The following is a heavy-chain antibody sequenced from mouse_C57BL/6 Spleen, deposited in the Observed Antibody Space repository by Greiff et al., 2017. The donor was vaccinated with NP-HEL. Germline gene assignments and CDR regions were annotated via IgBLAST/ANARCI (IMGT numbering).Heavy chain of an antibody. V-gene: IGHV1-82*01. D-gene: IGHD1-1*01. CDR2: IYPGDGDT. CDR3: APYYYGGEYFDV. J-gene: IGHJ1*03. CDR1: GYAFSSSW. Sequence: QVQLQQSGPELVKPGASVKISCKASGYAFSSSWMNWVKQRPGKGLEWIGRIYPGDGDTNYNGKFKGKATLTADKSSSTAYMQLSSLTSEDSAVYFCAPYYYGGEYFDVWGTGTTVTVSS.